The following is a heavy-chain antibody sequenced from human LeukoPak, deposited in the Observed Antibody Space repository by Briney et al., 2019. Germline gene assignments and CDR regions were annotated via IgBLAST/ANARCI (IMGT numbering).Heavy chain of an antibody. CDR3: AGLRFGDASRMVRGVD. D-gene: IGHD3-10*01. Sequence: GGSLRPSCAASGFTFSSYAMSWVRQAPGKGLEWVSAISGSGGSTYYADSVKGRFTISRDNSKNTLYLQMNSLRAEDTAVYYCAGLRFGDASRMVRGVDWGQGTLVTVSS. CDR1: GFTFSSYA. J-gene: IGHJ4*02. V-gene: IGHV3-23*01. CDR2: ISGSGGST.